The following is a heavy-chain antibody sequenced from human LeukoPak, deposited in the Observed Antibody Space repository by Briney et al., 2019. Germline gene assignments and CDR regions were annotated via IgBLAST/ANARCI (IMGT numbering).Heavy chain of an antibody. V-gene: IGHV1-18*01. D-gene: IGHD2-2*01. Sequence: ASVKVSCKASGYTFTSYGISWVRQAPGQGLEWMGWISAYNGNTSYAQKLQGRVTMTTDTSTSTAYMELRSLRSDDTAVYYCARDRRGIVVVPAALRHYYYYGMDVWGQGTTVTVSS. CDR3: ARDRRGIVVVPAALRHYYYYGMDV. CDR2: ISAYNGNT. CDR1: GYTFTSYG. J-gene: IGHJ6*02.